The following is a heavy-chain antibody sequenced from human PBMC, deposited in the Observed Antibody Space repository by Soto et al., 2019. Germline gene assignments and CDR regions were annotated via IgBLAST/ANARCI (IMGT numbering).Heavy chain of an antibody. CDR1: GYTFTTYT. V-gene: IGHV1-3*01. J-gene: IGHJ3*02. CDR3: AMRQPGFQIGWAWALDI. Sequence: QVQLVQSGAEVKKPGASVKVSCRASGYTFTTYTLLWVRQAPGQRLEWMAWINPGNGDTKYSQNFQGRVTATRDTSASTAYMEMSSLRSEDTATYYCAMRQPGFQIGWAWALDIWGQGTMVTVSS. D-gene: IGHD1-26*01. CDR2: INPGNGDT.